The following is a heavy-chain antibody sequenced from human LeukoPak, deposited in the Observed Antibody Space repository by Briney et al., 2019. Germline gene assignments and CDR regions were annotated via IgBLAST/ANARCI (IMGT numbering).Heavy chain of an antibody. V-gene: IGHV3-30*04. Sequence: PGGSLRLSCAASGFTFSSYAMHWVRQAPGKGLEWVAVISYDGSNKYYADSVKGRFTISRDNSKNTLYLQMNSLRAEDTAVYYCARTYYYGSGGYYYDYWGQGTLVTVSS. D-gene: IGHD3-10*01. CDR2: ISYDGSNK. CDR3: ARTYYYGSGGYYYDY. CDR1: GFTFSSYA. J-gene: IGHJ4*02.